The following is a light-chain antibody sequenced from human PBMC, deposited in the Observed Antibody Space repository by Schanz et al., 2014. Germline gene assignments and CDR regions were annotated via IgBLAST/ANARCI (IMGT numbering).Light chain of an antibody. CDR1: QGVSGNY. Sequence: EIVLTQSPGTLSLSPGERAILSCRASQGVSGNYLAWYQEKPGQAPRLLIYGTSSRATGIPGRFSGSGSGTEFTLTISSLQSEDFAVYYCQQYGSSLFTFGPGTKVDIK. CDR3: QQYGSSLFT. CDR2: GTS. J-gene: IGKJ3*01. V-gene: IGKV3-20*01.